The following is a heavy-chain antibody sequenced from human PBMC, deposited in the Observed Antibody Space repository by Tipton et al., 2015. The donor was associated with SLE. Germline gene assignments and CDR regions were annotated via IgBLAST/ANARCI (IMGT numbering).Heavy chain of an antibody. J-gene: IGHJ6*02. Sequence: TLSLTCTVSGGSISSYYWSWIRQPAGKGLEWIGRIYTSGSTNYNPSLKSRVTMSVATSKNQFSLRLSSVTAADTAVYYCAREDEGYDTYYYYYGMDVWGQGTTVTVSS. D-gene: IGHD5-12*01. CDR2: IYTSGST. CDR3: AREDEGYDTYYYYYGMDV. V-gene: IGHV4-4*07. CDR1: GGSISSYY.